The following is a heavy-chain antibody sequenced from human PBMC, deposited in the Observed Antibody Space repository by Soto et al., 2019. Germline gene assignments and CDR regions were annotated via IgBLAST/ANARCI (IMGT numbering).Heavy chain of an antibody. V-gene: IGHV3-23*01. CDR1: GFTFSSYA. CDR3: AKGSTYYYDSSGYYETSYFDY. D-gene: IGHD3-22*01. J-gene: IGHJ4*02. CDR2: ISGSGGST. Sequence: GGSLRLSCAASGFTFSSYAMSWVRQAPGKGLEWVSAISGSGGSTYYADSVKGRFTISRDNSKNTLYLQMNSLRAEDTAVYYCAKGSTYYYDSSGYYETSYFDYWGQGTLVTVSS.